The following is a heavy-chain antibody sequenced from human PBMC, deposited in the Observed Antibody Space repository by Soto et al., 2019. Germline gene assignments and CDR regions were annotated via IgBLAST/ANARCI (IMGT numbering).Heavy chain of an antibody. CDR2: INPNSGDT. Sequence: GASVKVSFKASGYTFTGYYVHWLRQAPGQGVEWVGWINPNSGDTYLAQRFQGRVTMNRDTSIGTAYMELRGLTSDDTAEYYCAKGGAIVAAGTRVYLYNAMDVWGQGTTVTVSS. V-gene: IGHV1-2*02. D-gene: IGHD1-26*01. CDR1: GYTFTGYY. J-gene: IGHJ6*02. CDR3: AKGGAIVAAGTRVYLYNAMDV.